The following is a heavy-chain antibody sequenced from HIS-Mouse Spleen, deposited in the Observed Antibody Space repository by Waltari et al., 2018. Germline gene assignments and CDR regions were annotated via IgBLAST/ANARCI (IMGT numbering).Heavy chain of an antibody. Sequence: QLQLQESGPGLVKPSETLSLTCTVSGGSISSSSYYWGWIRQPPGKGLEWIGSIYYSGSTYYNPSLKSRVTISVDTSKNQFSLKLSSVTAADTAVYYCAREGVRGVMLYYYYYGMDVWGQGTTVTVSS. V-gene: IGHV4-39*07. CDR3: AREGVRGVMLYYYYYGMDV. J-gene: IGHJ6*02. CDR1: GGSISSSSYY. CDR2: IYYSGST. D-gene: IGHD3-10*01.